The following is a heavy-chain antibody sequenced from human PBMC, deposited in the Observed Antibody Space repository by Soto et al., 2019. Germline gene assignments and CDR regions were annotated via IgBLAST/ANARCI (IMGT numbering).Heavy chain of an antibody. CDR1: GFSLTTSGVG. CDR3: AHTVARCPYWEIFNY. Sequence: SGPTLVNPTQTHTLNRTVSGFSLTTSGVGVGWFRQPPGKALEWLTLIYRDDDRRYRPSLKSRLTITKDISKDQVVLTMTNMDPVDAATYYCAHTVARCPYWEIFNYWGQGTMVTVS. D-gene: IGHD1-26*01. J-gene: IGHJ4*02. V-gene: IGHV2-5*02. CDR2: IYRDDDR.